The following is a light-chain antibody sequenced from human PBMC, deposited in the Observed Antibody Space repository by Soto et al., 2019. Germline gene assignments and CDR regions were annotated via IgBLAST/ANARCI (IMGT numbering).Light chain of an antibody. J-gene: IGLJ1*01. CDR1: SSNIGAGYE. V-gene: IGLV1-40*01. Sequence: QSVLTQPPSVSGAPGQRVTISCTGSSSNIGAGYEVHWYQQHPGTAPKVLIYGNSNRPSGVPDRFSGSKSGTSASLAITGLRAEDEADYYCQSYDSSLSGYVFGTGTKLTFL. CDR2: GNS. CDR3: QSYDSSLSGYV.